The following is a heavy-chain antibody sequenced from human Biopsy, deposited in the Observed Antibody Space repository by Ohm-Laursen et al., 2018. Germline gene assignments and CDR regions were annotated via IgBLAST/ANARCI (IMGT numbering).Heavy chain of an antibody. Sequence: TLSLTCTVSGGSISSYYWSWIRQPPGKGLEWIGNIYYSGITNYNPSLKSRVSISVDTSKNQFSLKLSSVTAADTAVYYCARHGDFYYDSNIVIGALDIWGQATMVTVSS. D-gene: IGHD3-22*01. J-gene: IGHJ3*02. CDR2: IYYSGIT. CDR1: GGSISSYY. CDR3: ARHGDFYYDSNIVIGALDI. V-gene: IGHV4-59*08.